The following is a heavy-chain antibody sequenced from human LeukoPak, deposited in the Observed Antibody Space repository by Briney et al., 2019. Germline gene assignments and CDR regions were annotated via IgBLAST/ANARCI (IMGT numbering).Heavy chain of an antibody. CDR1: GFTVSSNY. CDR2: IYSGGST. D-gene: IGHD2-15*01. V-gene: IGHV3-53*01. Sequence: GGSLRLSCAASGFTVSSNYMSWVRQAPGKGLEWVSVIYSGGSTYYADSVKGRFTLSRDNSKNTLYLQMNSLRPEDTAVYYCAKASDGYCYSPSDFWGQGTLVTVSS. CDR3: AKASDGYCYSPSDF. J-gene: IGHJ4*02.